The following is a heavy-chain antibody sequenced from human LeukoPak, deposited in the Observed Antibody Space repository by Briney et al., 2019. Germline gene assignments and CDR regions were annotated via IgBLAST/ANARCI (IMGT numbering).Heavy chain of an antibody. CDR3: AREVSQS. V-gene: IGHV3-21*01. CDR2: ITGNSAYI. Sequence: GGSLRLSCAASGFTFSTYSMNWVRQAPGKGLEWVSSITGNSAYIYYAASVKGRFTISRDNAKNSLYLQMDSLRAEDTAVYYGAREVSQSWGQGTLVTVSS. J-gene: IGHJ5*02. CDR1: GFTFSTYS.